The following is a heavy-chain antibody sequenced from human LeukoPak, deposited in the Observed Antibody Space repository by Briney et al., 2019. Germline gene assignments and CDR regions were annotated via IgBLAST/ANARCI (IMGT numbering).Heavy chain of an antibody. CDR2: IYYSGST. D-gene: IGHD5-18*01. J-gene: IGHJ3*02. V-gene: IGHV4-59*01. CDR1: RGSIISYY. CDR3: ARDGVQLWPDAFDI. Sequence: SEPLSLTCTVSRGSIISYYWSWIRQPPGKGLEWVGYIYYSGSTNYNPSLTSRVTISVDTSKNQFSLKLSSVTAADTAVYYCARDGVQLWPDAFDIWGQGTMVTVSS.